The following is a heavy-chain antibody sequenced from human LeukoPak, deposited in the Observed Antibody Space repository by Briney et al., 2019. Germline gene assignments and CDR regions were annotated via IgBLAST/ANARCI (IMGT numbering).Heavy chain of an antibody. V-gene: IGHV3-7*05. D-gene: IGHD3-16*01. CDR3: TTEFGRPGY. CDR1: GFRFSDYW. CDR2: IKKDGSEK. J-gene: IGHJ4*02. Sequence: PGGSLRLSCVASGFRFSDYWISWVRQAPGKGLEWVANIKKDGSEKNYVASVKGRFTISRDNAKNSLYLQMNSLRVEDTAAYYCTTEFGRPGYWGQGTLVTVSS.